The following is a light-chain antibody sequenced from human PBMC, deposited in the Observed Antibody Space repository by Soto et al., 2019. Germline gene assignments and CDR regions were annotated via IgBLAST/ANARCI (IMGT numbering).Light chain of an antibody. J-gene: IGLJ1*01. CDR3: SSYTSSSTFGG. CDR2: DDS. V-gene: IGLV2-14*01. Sequence: QSALTQPASVSGSPGQSITISCTGTSSDVGGYNYVSWYQQHPGKAPKLMIYDDSNRPSGVSNRFSGSKSGNTASLTISGLQAEDEADYYCSSYTSSSTFGGFGTGTKLTVL. CDR1: SSDVGGYNY.